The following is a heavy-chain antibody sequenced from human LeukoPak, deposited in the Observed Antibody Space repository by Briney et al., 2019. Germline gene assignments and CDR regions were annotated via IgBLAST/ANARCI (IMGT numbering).Heavy chain of an antibody. J-gene: IGHJ4*02. Sequence: ASVKVSCKASGYTFTSYDINWVRQATGQGLEWMGWMNPNSGNTGYAQKFQGRVTITRNTSISTAYMELSSLRSEDTAVYYCASSPVGATTIDYWGQGTLVTVSS. CDR3: ASSPVGATTIDY. D-gene: IGHD1-26*01. V-gene: IGHV1-8*03. CDR1: GYTFTSYD. CDR2: MNPNSGNT.